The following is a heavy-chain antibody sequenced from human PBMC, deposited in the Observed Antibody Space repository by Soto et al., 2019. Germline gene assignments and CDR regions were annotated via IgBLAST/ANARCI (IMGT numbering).Heavy chain of an antibody. D-gene: IGHD3-22*01. J-gene: IGHJ6*02. Sequence: SVKVSCKASGGTFSSYAISWVRQAPGQGLEWMGGIIPIFGTANYAQKFQGRVTITADESTSTAYMELSSLRSEDTAVYYCARSDYYDSSSSYQSKGDYYYYGMDVWG. CDR3: ARSDYYDSSSSYQSKGDYYYYGMDV. CDR1: GGTFSSYA. V-gene: IGHV1-69*13. CDR2: IIPIFGTA.